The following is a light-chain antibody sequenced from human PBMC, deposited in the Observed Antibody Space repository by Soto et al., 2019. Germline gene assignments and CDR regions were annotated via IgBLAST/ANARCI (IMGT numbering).Light chain of an antibody. Sequence: QSALTQPASVSGSPGQSITISCTGTSSDVGSYNYVSWYQQHPGKAPKVMIYDVSNRPSGVSYRFSGSKSGNTASLTISGLQAEDEADYYCSPYTTSCTYVFCTGINVTVL. J-gene: IGLJ1*01. CDR2: DVS. V-gene: IGLV2-14*01. CDR3: SPYTTSCTYV. CDR1: SSDVGSYNY.